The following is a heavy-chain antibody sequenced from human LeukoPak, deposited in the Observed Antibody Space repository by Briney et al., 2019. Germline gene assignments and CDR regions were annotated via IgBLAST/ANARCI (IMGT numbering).Heavy chain of an antibody. V-gene: IGHV4-39*01. CDR2: IYYSGST. D-gene: IGHD4-17*01. J-gene: IGHJ4*02. CDR1: GGSISSSSYY. CDR3: ARPGTTVTHWAY. Sequence: SETLSLTCTVSGGSISSSSYYWGWIRQPPGKGLEWIGSIYYSGSTYYNPSLKSRVTISVDTSKNQFSLKLSSVTAADTAVYYCARPGTTVTHWAYWGQGTLVTVSS.